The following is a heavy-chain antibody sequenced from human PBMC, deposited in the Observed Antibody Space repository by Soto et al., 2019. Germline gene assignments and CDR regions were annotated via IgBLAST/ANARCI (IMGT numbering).Heavy chain of an antibody. V-gene: IGHV5-10-1*01. J-gene: IGHJ5*02. CDR2: IDPSDSQT. CDR1: GYSFAVDW. Sequence: GEALNLSCTGSGYSFAVDWITWVRQMPGKGLEWMGRIDPSDSQTCYSPSFRGHVTISANKSISTAYLQWSSLKASDTAMYYCARHNDYFHPWGQGTLVTFAS. CDR3: ARHNDYFHP. D-gene: IGHD4-17*01.